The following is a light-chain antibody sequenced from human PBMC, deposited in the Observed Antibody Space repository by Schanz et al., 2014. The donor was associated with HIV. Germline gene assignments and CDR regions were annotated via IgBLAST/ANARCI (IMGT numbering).Light chain of an antibody. CDR2: SAS. CDR1: QNVGSS. J-gene: IGKJ1*01. CDR3: QHYNGWPPWT. Sequence: EFVLTQSPGTLSLSPGERAALSCRASQNVGSSVAWYQQKPGQTPRLLIYSASARATGIPARFSGSGSGTEFTLTISSLQSEDSAVYYCQHYNGWPPWTFGQGTKVEIK. V-gene: IGKV3-15*01.